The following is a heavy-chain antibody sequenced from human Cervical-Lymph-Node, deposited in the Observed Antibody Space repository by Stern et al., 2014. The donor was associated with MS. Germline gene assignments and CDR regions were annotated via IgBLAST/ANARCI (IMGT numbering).Heavy chain of an antibody. CDR3: ATQGPIYNWFDS. V-gene: IGHV5-51*01. Sequence: EVQLEESGAEVKKPGESLKISCKGSGYTFSKYHIGWVRQMAGKGLEWMGTIYPGDSHTTYSPSFQGQVTISADNSISTAYLQWSSLKASDTAIYYCATQGPIYNWFDSWGQGTLVTVSS. J-gene: IGHJ5*01. CDR1: GYTFSKYH. CDR2: IYPGDSHT.